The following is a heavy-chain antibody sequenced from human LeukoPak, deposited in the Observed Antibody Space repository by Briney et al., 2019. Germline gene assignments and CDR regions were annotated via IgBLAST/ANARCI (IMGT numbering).Heavy chain of an antibody. Sequence: GGSLRLSCAASGFTFSSYGMHWVRQAPGKGLEWVAFIPYDGSNKYYADSVKGRFTISRDNSKNTLYLQINSLRAEDTAVYSCDKAGDCDIYTDYRRGFDYWGQGTLVTVSS. D-gene: IGHD3-9*01. V-gene: IGHV3-30*02. CDR3: DKAGDCDIYTDYRRGFDY. J-gene: IGHJ4*02. CDR1: GFTFSSYG. CDR2: IPYDGSNK.